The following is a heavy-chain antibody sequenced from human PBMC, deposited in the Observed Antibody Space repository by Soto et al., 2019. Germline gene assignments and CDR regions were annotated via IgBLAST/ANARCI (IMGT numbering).Heavy chain of an antibody. CDR2: IYYSGRT. V-gene: IGHV4-59*01. CDR3: ARGYCSSTICYIWDNWFDP. J-gene: IGHJ5*02. CDR1: GGSISSYY. D-gene: IGHD2-2*02. Sequence: QVQLQESGPGLVKPSETLSLTCTVSGGSISSYYWSWIRQPPGKGLEWIGYIYYSGRTNYNPSPKSRVTISVDTSKNPCSLKLSSVTAAATAVYYCARGYCSSTICYIWDNWFDPWGQGTLVTVSS.